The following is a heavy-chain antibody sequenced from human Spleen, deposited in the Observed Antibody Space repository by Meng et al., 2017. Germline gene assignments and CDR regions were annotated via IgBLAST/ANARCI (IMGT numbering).Heavy chain of an antibody. D-gene: IGHD3-22*01. CDR1: GGSIRSYY. CDR3: ARTAGPEISAYYSYYFDY. J-gene: IGHJ4*02. CDR2: IYYSGST. Sequence: SETLSLTCTVSGGSIRSYYWSWIRQPPGKGLEWIGYIYYSGSTIYNASLKSRVTISLDTSKNQFSLKLNSVTAADTAVYYCARTAGPEISAYYSYYFDYWGQGTLVTVSS. V-gene: IGHV4-59*01.